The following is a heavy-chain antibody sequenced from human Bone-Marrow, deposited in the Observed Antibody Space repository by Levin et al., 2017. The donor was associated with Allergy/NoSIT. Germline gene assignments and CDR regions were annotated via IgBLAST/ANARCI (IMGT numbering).Heavy chain of an antibody. V-gene: IGHV4-38-2*02. CDR2: IYHSGST. D-gene: IGHD3-16*01. CDR1: GYSISSGYY. J-gene: IGHJ5*01. CDR3: ARSGGVATPWFDS. Sequence: MPSETLSLTCSVSGYSISSGYYWGWVRQSAGKGLELIGNIYHSGSTYYNPSLKSRLIISVDTSKNQFSLKLSSVTAADTALYFCARSGGVATPWFDSWGQGTLVTVSS.